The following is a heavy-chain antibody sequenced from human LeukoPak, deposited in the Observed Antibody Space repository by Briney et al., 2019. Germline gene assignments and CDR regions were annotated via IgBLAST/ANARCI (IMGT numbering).Heavy chain of an antibody. CDR2: ISGSGGST. D-gene: IGHD3-10*01. CDR3: AKGRVVRGSRSWFDP. V-gene: IGHV3-23*01. J-gene: IGHJ5*02. Sequence: GGTLRLSCAASGFTFSSYGMSWVRQAPGKGLEWVSAISGSGGSTYYADSVKGRFTISRDNSKNTLYLQMNSLRAEDTAVYYCAKGRVVRGSRSWFDPWGQGTLVTVSS. CDR1: GFTFSSYG.